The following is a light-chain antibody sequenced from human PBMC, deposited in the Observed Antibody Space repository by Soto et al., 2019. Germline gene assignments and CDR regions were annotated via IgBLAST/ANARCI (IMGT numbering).Light chain of an antibody. J-gene: IGKJ1*01. V-gene: IGKV3-15*01. CDR3: QHYNGWPRT. CDR2: GTS. CDR1: QSVSSN. Sequence: EIVMKQSPATLSVSTGERATLSCRASQSVSSNLAWYQQKPGQAPRLLIYGTSTRATGIPARFSGSGSETEFTLTISSLQSEDFAVYYCQHYNGWPRTFGQGTKVDIK.